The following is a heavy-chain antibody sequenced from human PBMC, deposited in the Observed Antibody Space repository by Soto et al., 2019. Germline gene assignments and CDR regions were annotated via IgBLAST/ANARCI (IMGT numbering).Heavy chain of an antibody. CDR2: IIPIFGTA. CDR3: ARDPLGSHYDTGGFDP. Sequence: QVQLVQSGAEVKKPGSSVKVSCKASGGTFSSYAISWVRQAPGQGLEWMGGIIPIFGTANYAQKFQGRVTITADEPTSTADMELSSLRSEDTAVYYCARDPLGSHYDTGGFDPWGQGTLVTVSS. D-gene: IGHD3-3*01. J-gene: IGHJ5*02. V-gene: IGHV1-69*01. CDR1: GGTFSSYA.